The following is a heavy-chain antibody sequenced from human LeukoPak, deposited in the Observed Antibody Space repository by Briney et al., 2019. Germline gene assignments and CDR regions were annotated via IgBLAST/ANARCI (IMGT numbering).Heavy chain of an antibody. J-gene: IGHJ3*02. D-gene: IGHD2-2*01. Sequence: PSETLSLTCTVSGGSISSYYWSWIRQPAGKGLEWIGRIYTSGSTNYNPSLKSRVTMSVDTSKNQFSLKLSSVTAADTAVYYCARAAYCSSTSCYGDAFDISGQGTMVTVSS. CDR3: ARAAYCSSTSCYGDAFDI. CDR1: GGSISSYY. CDR2: IYTSGST. V-gene: IGHV4-4*07.